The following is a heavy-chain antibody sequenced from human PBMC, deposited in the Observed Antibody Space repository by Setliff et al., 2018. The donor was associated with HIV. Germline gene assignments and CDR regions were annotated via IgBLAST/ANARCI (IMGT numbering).Heavy chain of an antibody. CDR1: GYAFTSYG. D-gene: IGHD5-18*01. J-gene: IGHJ3*02. CDR3: ARKTYERGYSYGWGSGAGAFDI. CDR2: ISAYNGNT. V-gene: IGHV1-18*01. Sequence: ASVKVSCKASGYAFTSYGISWVRQAPGQGLEWMGWISAYNGNTNYAQKLQGRVTMTTDTSTSTAYMELRSLRSDDTAVYYCARKTYERGYSYGWGSGAGAFDIWGQGTMVTVSS.